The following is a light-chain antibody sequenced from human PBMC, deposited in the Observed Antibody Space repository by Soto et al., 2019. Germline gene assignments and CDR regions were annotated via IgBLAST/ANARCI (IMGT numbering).Light chain of an antibody. CDR3: TSYVGSDIWV. J-gene: IGLJ3*02. CDR2: EVS. V-gene: IGLV2-8*01. Sequence: QSALTQPPSASGSPGQSVTISCTGTSSDVGAYKYVSWYQQYSGKAPKLMIYEVSKRPSGVPDRLSGSKSGNTASLTVSGLQAEDEADYYCTSYVGSDIWVFGGGTKLTVL. CDR1: SSDVGAYKY.